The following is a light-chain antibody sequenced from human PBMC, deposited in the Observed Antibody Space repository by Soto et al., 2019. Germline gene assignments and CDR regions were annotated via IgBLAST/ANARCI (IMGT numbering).Light chain of an antibody. CDR3: QSYDSSPSAPVV. V-gene: IGLV1-40*01. CDR2: GNS. J-gene: IGLJ2*01. CDR1: SSNIGAGYD. Sequence: QSVLTQPPSVSGAPGQRVTISCTGSSSNIGAGYDVHWYQQLPGTAPKLLIYGNSNRPSGVPDRFSGSKSGTSASLAITGLQAEDEADYYCQSYDSSPSAPVVFGGGTKLTVL.